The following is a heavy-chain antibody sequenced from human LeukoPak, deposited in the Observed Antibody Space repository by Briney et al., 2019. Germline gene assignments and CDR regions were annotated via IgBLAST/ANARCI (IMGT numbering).Heavy chain of an antibody. CDR1: GGSISSYY. Sequence: SETLSLTCTVSGGSISSYYWSWIRQPPGKGLEWIGYIYYSGSTNYNPSLKSRVTISVDTSKNQFSLKLSSVTAADTAVYYCARETKDIVVVVAATDAFDIWGQGTMVTVSS. J-gene: IGHJ3*02. CDR3: ARETKDIVVVVAATDAFDI. CDR2: IYYSGST. V-gene: IGHV4-59*01. D-gene: IGHD2-15*01.